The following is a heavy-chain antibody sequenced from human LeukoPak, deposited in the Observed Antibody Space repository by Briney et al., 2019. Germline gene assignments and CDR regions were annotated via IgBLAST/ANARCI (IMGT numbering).Heavy chain of an antibody. CDR1: GFTFSSYG. CDR3: TASDHLYCSSISCHFDY. J-gene: IGHJ4*02. Sequence: PGGTLRLSCAASGFTFSSYGMSWVRQAPGKGLEWVGFIQSRTYGGTTQYAASVKGRFTISRDDSKSIAYLQMNSLKTEDTAVYYCTASDHLYCSSISCHFDYWGQGILVIVSS. V-gene: IGHV3-49*04. CDR2: IQSRTYGGTT. D-gene: IGHD2-2*01.